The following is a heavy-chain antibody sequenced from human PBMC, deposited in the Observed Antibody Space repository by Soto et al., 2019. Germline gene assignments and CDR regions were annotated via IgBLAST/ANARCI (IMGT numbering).Heavy chain of an antibody. J-gene: IGHJ3*02. CDR1: GTSISSYY. CDR2: IYYIGST. V-gene: IGHV4-59*01. D-gene: IGHD4-4*01. CDR3: AGERPSYYSGPPLDVFDI. Sequence: SETLSVTCTVSGTSISSYYWSWIRQPPGKGLEWIGYIYYIGSTNYNPSLKSRVTISVDTSKNQFSLKLSSVTAADTAVYYCAGERPSYYSGPPLDVFDIWGQGTTVTVSS.